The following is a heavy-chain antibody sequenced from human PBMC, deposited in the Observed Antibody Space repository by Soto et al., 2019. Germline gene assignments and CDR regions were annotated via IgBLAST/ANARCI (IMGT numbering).Heavy chain of an antibody. V-gene: IGHV1-69*12. CDR2: IITIFGTA. CDR3: ATENGYCSINRCYGDYYGMYV. Sequence: QVQLVQSGAEVKKPGSSVKVSCKASGGTFRNYGISWVRQAPGQGLEWMGEIITIFGTANYAQNFQGRHKIPGDVSARTAYLEQSSRRYEDTAVYYCATENGYCSINRCYGDYYGMYVLGQGTTVTVSS. J-gene: IGHJ6*02. D-gene: IGHD2-2*01. CDR1: GGTFRNYG.